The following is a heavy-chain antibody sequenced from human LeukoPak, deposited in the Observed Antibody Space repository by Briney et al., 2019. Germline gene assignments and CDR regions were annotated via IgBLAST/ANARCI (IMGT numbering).Heavy chain of an antibody. CDR3: AKVPWPNERSGYFDY. V-gene: IGHV3-30*18. D-gene: IGHD3-22*01. Sequence: GGSLRLSCAASGFTFSSYYVHWVRQAPGKGLERVAIISYDGSNKYYADSVKDRFTISRDNSKNTLFLQMNSLRAEDTAVYYCAKVPWPNERSGYFDYWGQGTLVTVSS. CDR2: ISYDGSNK. J-gene: IGHJ4*02. CDR1: GFTFSSYY.